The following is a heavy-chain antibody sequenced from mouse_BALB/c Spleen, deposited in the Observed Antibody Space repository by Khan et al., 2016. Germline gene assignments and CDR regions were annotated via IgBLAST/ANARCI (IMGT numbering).Heavy chain of an antibody. CDR3: NAGWLGRDYYAMYY. V-gene: IGHV14-4*02. Sequence: VQLQQSGAELVRSGASVKLSCTASAFNIIDYFMHWVKQRPEQGLEWIGWIDPENGDTEYAPKFQGKATMTADTSSNTAYLKLSSLTSEDTACYYCNAGWLGRDYYAMYYWGQGTSVTVSS. D-gene: IGHD4-1*01. J-gene: IGHJ4*01. CDR1: AFNIIDYF. CDR2: IDPENGDT.